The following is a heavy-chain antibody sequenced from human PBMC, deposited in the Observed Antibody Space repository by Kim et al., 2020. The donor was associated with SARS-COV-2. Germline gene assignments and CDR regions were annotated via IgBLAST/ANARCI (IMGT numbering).Heavy chain of an antibody. V-gene: IGHV3-74*01. J-gene: IGHJ3*01. D-gene: IGHD3-22*01. CDR2: INSDGSTT. CDR1: GFIFSAHW. Sequence: GGSLRLSCAASGFIFSAHWMHWVRQAPGKGLVWVSRINSDGSTTTYADSVKGRFTISRDNAKNTVYLQMNSLRAEDTAMYYCARDVGDYFDRSGYHPGPHDAFDVWGQGTMVTVSS. CDR3: ARDVGDYFDRSGYHPGPHDAFDV.